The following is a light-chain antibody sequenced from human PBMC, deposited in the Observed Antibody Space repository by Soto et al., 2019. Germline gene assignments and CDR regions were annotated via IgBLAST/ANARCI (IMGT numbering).Light chain of an antibody. J-gene: IGKJ5*01. Sequence: EIVLTQSPATLSLSPGERATLSCRASQSVSSDLDWYQQKPGQAPRLLIYDASNRATGISARFSGSGSGTGFTLTISSLEPEDFAVYYFQQRNKWPLTFGQGTRLEIK. CDR3: QQRNKWPLT. CDR2: DAS. CDR1: QSVSSD. V-gene: IGKV3-11*01.